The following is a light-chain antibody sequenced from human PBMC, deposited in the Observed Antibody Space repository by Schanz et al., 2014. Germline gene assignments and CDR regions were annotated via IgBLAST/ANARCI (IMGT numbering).Light chain of an antibody. CDR1: SSDVGNYNY. J-gene: IGLJ3*02. CDR2: DVS. V-gene: IGLV2-14*01. Sequence: QSALTQPASVSGSPGQSITISCTGTSSDVGNYNYVSWFQQYPGKAPKLMIYDVSNRPSGVSNRFSGSKSGNTASLTISGLQAEDEADYYYSSYTSSTTLVFGGGTKLTVL. CDR3: SSYTSSTTLV.